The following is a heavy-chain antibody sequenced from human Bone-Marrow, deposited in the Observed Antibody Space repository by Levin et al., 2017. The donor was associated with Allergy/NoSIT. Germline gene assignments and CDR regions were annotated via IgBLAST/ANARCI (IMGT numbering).Heavy chain of an antibody. D-gene: IGHD6-13*01. V-gene: IGHV4-61*01. CDR2: IYNSEST. J-gene: IGHJ3*02. Sequence: KASETLSLTCTVSGGSVSSGSNYWNWIRQPPGKGLEWVGYIYNSESTKSNPSLKSRVTISVDTSKNQFSLKLSSVTAADTAVYYCARDPVRADGYAFDTWGQGTMVTVFS. CDR1: GGSVSSGSNY. CDR3: ARDPVRADGYAFDT.